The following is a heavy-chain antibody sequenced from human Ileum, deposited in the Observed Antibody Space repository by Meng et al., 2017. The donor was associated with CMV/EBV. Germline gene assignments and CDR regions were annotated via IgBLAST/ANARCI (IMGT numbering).Heavy chain of an antibody. CDR3: AGEDVFRNYFDH. Sequence: GESLKISCAVSGFTFRNYPMHWVRQAPGKGLEWLAVISADRNKKYHADSVLGRFTISRNNSTNTLSLHMNGLGGDDTAVYYCAGEDVFRNYFDHWGRGTQVTVSS. D-gene: IGHD5-24*01. CDR2: ISADRNKK. CDR1: GFTFRNYP. V-gene: IGHV3-30-3*01. J-gene: IGHJ4*02.